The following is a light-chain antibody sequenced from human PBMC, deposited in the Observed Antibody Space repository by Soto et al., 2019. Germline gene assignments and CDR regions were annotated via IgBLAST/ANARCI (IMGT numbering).Light chain of an antibody. CDR2: GAS. V-gene: IGKV3-20*01. CDR1: QSVSSSY. Sequence: EIVLTQSPATLFSFPGDRATLPCRASQSVSSSYFAWYQQKPGQAPRLLIYGASTRATGIPDRFSGSGSGTDFTLTISRLEPEDFAVYYCQQYGSSPTWTFGQGTKVDIK. J-gene: IGKJ1*01. CDR3: QQYGSSPTWT.